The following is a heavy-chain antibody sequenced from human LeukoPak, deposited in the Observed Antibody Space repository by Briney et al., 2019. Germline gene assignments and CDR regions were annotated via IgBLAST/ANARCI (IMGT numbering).Heavy chain of an antibody. CDR2: INPNSGGT. V-gene: IGHV1-2*02. D-gene: IGHD3-22*01. J-gene: IGHJ4*02. CDR3: AREEPGYYDSSGYSTPFDY. CDR1: GYTFTGYY. Sequence: ASVKVSCKASGYTFTGYYMHWVRQAPGQGLERMGWINPNSGGTNYAQKFQGRVTMTRDTSISTAYMELSRLRSDDTAVYYCAREEPGYYDSSGYSTPFDYWGQGTLVTVSS.